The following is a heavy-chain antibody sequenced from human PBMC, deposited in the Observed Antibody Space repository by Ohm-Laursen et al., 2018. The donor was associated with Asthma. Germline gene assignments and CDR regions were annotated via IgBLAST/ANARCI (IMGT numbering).Heavy chain of an antibody. J-gene: IGHJ6*02. V-gene: IGHV4-31*11. CDR1: GDSVSSSYY. Sequence: PSDTLSLTCAVSGDSVSSSYYWSWIRQHPGKGLEWIGYIYYSGSTYYNPSLKSRVTISVDTSKNQFSLKLSSVTAADTAVYYCARGYCGGDCYYYYYGMDVWGQGTTVTVSS. CDR2: IYYSGST. CDR3: ARGYCGGDCYYYYYGMDV. D-gene: IGHD2-21*01.